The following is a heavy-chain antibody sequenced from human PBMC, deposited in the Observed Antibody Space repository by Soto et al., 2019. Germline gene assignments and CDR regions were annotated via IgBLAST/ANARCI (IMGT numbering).Heavy chain of an antibody. V-gene: IGHV4-59*01. J-gene: IGHJ4*02. CDR3: ARVSTYYYGSGRAPVVDY. CDR1: GGSISSYY. D-gene: IGHD3-10*01. Sequence: SETLSLTCTVSGGSISSYYWSWIRQPPGKGLEWIGYIYYSGSTNYNPSLKSRVTILVDTSKNQFSLKLSSVTAADTAVYYCARVSTYYYGSGRAPVVDYWGQGTLVTVSS. CDR2: IYYSGST.